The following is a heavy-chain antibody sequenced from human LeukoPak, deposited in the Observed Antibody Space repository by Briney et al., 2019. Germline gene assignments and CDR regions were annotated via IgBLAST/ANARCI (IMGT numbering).Heavy chain of an antibody. V-gene: IGHV4-30-2*01. Sequence: SETLSLTCTVSGGSISSGGYYWSWIRQPPGKGLEWIGYIYHSGSTYYNPSLKSRVTISVDRSKNQFSLKLSSVTAADTAVYYCARGYCGGDCYRNWYFDLWGRGTLVTVSS. J-gene: IGHJ2*01. D-gene: IGHD2-21*02. CDR1: GGSISSGGYY. CDR3: ARGYCGGDCYRNWYFDL. CDR2: IYHSGST.